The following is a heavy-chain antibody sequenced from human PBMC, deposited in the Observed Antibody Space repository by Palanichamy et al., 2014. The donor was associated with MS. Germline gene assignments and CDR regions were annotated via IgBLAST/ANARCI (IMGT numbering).Heavy chain of an antibody. Sequence: QVQLVESGGGVVQPGRSLRLSCAASGFTFSSYGMHWVRQAPGKGLEWVAVISYDGSNKYYADSVKGRFTISGDNSKNTLYLQMNSLRAEDTAVYYCAKPIAVAGHYFDYWGQGTLVTVSS. D-gene: IGHD6-19*01. CDR1: GFTFSSYG. CDR3: AKPIAVAGHYFDY. J-gene: IGHJ4*02. V-gene: IGHV3-30*18. CDR2: ISYDGSNK.